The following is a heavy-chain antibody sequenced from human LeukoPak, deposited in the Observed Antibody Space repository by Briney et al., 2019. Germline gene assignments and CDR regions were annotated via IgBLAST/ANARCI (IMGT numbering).Heavy chain of an antibody. CDR1: GGSISGYY. CDR2: IYYSGST. D-gene: IGHD3-10*01. J-gene: IGHJ3*02. V-gene: IGHV4-59*08. CDR3: ARHKPGSYAFDI. Sequence: PSETLSLTCTVSGGSISGYYWSWIRQPPGKGLEWIGYIYYSGSTNYNPSLKSRVTISVDTSKNQFSLKLSSVTAADTAVYYCARHKPGSYAFDIRGQGTMVTVSS.